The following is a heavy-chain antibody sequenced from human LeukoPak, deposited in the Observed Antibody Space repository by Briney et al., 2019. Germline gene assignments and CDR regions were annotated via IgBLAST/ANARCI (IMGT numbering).Heavy chain of an antibody. CDR1: GFSFSIYS. CDR2: ISSSGNHI. CDR3: ASSGCTSCFYDS. J-gene: IGHJ5*01. Sequence: AGGSLRLSCAASGFSFSIYSMAWVRQAPGKGLEWVSSISSSGNHIEYADSLRGRITISRDNAENSQYLQMNSLRAEDTAVYYCASSGCTSCFYDSWGQGTLVTVSS. D-gene: IGHD2-2*01. V-gene: IGHV3-21*01.